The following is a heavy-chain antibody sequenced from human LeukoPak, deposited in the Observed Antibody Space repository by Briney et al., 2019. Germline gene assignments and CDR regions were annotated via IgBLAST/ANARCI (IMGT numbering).Heavy chain of an antibody. V-gene: IGHV1-46*01. Sequence: ASVKVSCKASGYTFTSYYMHWVRQAPGQGLEWVGLINPSGGSTSYPQNFQGRVTMTTDTSTSTAYMELRSLRSDDTAVYYCARDLVDPYYYDSSGYDYFDYWGQGTLVTVSS. CDR3: ARDLVDPYYYDSSGYDYFDY. CDR1: GYTFTSYY. D-gene: IGHD3-22*01. J-gene: IGHJ4*02. CDR2: INPSGGST.